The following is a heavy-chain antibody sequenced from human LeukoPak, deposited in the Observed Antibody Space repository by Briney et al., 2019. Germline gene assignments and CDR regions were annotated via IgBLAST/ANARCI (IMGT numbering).Heavy chain of an antibody. CDR2: IYTSGST. J-gene: IGHJ3*02. CDR3: ARGAYYDFWSGHYNYAFDI. V-gene: IGHV4-4*07. CDR1: SGSISSYY. D-gene: IGHD3-3*01. Sequence: SETLSLTCTVSSGSISSYYWSWIRQPARKGLEWIGRIYTSGSTNYNPSLKSRVTMSVDTSKNQFSLKLSSVTAADTAVYYCARGAYYDFWSGHYNYAFDIWGQGTMVTVSS.